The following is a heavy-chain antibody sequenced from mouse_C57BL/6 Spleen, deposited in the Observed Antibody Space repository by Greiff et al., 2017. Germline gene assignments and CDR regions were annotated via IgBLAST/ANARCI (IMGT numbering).Heavy chain of an antibody. CDR1: GYTFTSYW. V-gene: IGHV1-5*01. CDR2: IYPGNSDT. Sequence: VQLQQSGTVLARPGASVKMSCKTSGYTFTSYWMHWVKQRPGQGLEWIGAIYPGNSDTSYNQKFKGKAKLTAVTSASTAYMELSSLTNEDSAVYYCTPIYDGYYDYYAMDYWGQGTSVTVSS. CDR3: TPIYDGYYDYYAMDY. D-gene: IGHD2-3*01. J-gene: IGHJ4*01.